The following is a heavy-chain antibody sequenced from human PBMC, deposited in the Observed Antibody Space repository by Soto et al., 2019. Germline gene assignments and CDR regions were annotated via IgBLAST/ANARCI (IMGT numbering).Heavy chain of an antibody. Sequence: ESGGGVVQPGRSLRLSCAASGFTFSSYAMHWVRQAPGKGLEWVAVISYGGSNKYYADSVKGRFTISRDNSKNTLYLQMNSLRAEDTAVYYCARERGHSIAAAGTDYFDYWGQGTLVTVSS. CDR2: ISYGGSNK. CDR3: ARERGHSIAAAGTDYFDY. J-gene: IGHJ4*02. D-gene: IGHD6-13*01. V-gene: IGHV3-30-3*01. CDR1: GFTFSSYA.